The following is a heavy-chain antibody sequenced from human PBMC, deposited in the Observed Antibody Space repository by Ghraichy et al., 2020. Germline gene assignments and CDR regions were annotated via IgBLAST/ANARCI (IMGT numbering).Heavy chain of an antibody. V-gene: IGHV4-39*02. J-gene: IGHJ4*02. CDR3: ATDVGAGDDY. CDR1: GGSISSSSYY. CDR2: IYYSGST. Sequence: SETLSLTCTVSGGSISSSSYYWGWIRQPPGKGLEWIGSIYYSGSTYYNPSLKSRVTISVDTSKNQFSLKLSSVTAADTAVYYCATDVGAGDDYWGQGTLVTVSS. D-gene: IGHD6-13*01.